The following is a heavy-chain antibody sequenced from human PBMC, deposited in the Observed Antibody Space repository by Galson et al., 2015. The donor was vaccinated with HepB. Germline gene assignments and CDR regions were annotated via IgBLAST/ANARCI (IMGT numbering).Heavy chain of an antibody. V-gene: IGHV3-53*05. J-gene: IGHJ6*02. D-gene: IGHD4-17*01. Sequence: KGLEWVALTYTGGRTYYADSVKGRFNVSRENSKNTLYLQMNSLRPEDTAVYYCARDAHDFGDYGDGLVYGMDVWGQGTTVTVSS. CDR3: ARDAHDFGDYGDGLVYGMDV. CDR2: TYTGGRT.